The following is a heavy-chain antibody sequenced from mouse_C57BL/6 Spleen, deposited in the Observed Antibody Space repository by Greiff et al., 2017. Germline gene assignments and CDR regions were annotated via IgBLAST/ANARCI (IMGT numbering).Heavy chain of an antibody. V-gene: IGHV1-53*01. D-gene: IGHD1-1*01. CDR1: GYTFTSYW. CDR2: INPSNGGT. J-gene: IGHJ1*03. CDR3: ARDYYDSSYWYFDV. Sequence: VQLQQPGTELVKPGASVKLSCKASGYTFTSYWMHWVKQRPGQGLEWIGNINPSNGGTNYNEKFKSKDTLTVDKSSSTAYMQLSSLTSEDSAVYYCARDYYDSSYWYFDVWGTGTTVTVAS.